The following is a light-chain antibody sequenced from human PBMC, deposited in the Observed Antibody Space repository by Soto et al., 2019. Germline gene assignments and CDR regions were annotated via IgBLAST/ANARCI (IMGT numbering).Light chain of an antibody. Sequence: QSALTQPASLSGSPGQSITISCTGTSSDIGSYNYVSWYQHYPGKAPRLLIYEVTNRPSGVSNRFSGSKSGNTASLTISGLQAEDDADYYCCSYRSSRTWVFGGGTKLTV. CDR3: CSYRSSRTWV. CDR2: EVT. J-gene: IGLJ3*02. CDR1: SSDIGSYNY. V-gene: IGLV2-14*01.